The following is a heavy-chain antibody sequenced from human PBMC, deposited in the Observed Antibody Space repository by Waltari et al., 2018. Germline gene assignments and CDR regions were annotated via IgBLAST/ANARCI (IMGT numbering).Heavy chain of an antibody. CDR3: ARPLGYCSSTSCQDNGMDV. D-gene: IGHD2-2*01. V-gene: IGHV1-69*13. CDR1: GGTFSSYA. Sequence: QVQLVQSGAEVKKPGSSVKVSCKASGGTFSSYAISWVRQAPGQGLEWMGGIIPIFGTANYAQKVQGRVTITADESTSTAYMELSSLRSEDTAVYYCARPLGYCSSTSCQDNGMDVWGQGTTVTVSS. CDR2: IIPIFGTA. J-gene: IGHJ6*02.